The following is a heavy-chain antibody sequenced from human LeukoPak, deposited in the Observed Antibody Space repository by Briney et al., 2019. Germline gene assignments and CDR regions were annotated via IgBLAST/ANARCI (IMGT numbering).Heavy chain of an antibody. Sequence: SVKLSCKASGGTFSSYAISWVRQAPGQGLEWMGRIIPILGIANYAEKFQGRVTITADKSTSTAYMELSSLRSEDTAVYYCARAHISGDYDSSGYPFDYWGQGTLVTVSS. D-gene: IGHD3-22*01. V-gene: IGHV1-69*04. J-gene: IGHJ4*02. CDR3: ARAHISGDYDSSGYPFDY. CDR1: GGTFSSYA. CDR2: IIPILGIA.